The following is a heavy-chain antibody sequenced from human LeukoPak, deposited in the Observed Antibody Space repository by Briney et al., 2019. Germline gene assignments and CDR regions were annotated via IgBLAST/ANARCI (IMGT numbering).Heavy chain of an antibody. CDR1: GGTFSSYA. D-gene: IGHD3-22*01. CDR2: IIPIFGTA. V-gene: IGHV1-69*13. Sequence: SVKVSCKASGGTFSSYAISWVRQAPGQGLEWMGGIIPIFGTANYAQKFQGRVTITADESTSTAYMELSSLRSEDTAVYYCARGYYDSSGYFSFDYWGQGTLVTVSS. CDR3: ARGYYDSSGYFSFDY. J-gene: IGHJ4*02.